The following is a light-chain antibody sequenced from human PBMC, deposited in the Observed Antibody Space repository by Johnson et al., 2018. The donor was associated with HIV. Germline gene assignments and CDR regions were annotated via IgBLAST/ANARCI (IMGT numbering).Light chain of an antibody. CDR1: SSNIGNNY. CDR3: GTWGGV. CDR2: ENN. J-gene: IGLJ1*01. V-gene: IGLV1-51*02. Sequence: QSVLTQPPSVSADPGQKVTISCSGSSSNIGNNYVSWYQQLPGTAPKLLIYENNKRPSGIPDRFSGSKSGTSATLGITGLQTGDEADYYCGTWGGVFGTGTKVTVL.